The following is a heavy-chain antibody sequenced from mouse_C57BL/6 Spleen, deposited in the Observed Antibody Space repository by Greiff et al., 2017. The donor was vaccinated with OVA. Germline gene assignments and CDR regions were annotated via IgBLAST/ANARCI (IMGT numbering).Heavy chain of an antibody. Sequence: QVQLQQSGAELARPGAPVKLSCKASGYTFTSYGISWVKQRTGQGLEWIGEIYPRSGNTYYNEKFKGKATLTADKSSSTAYMELRSLTSEDSAVYFCAREGIYDGPYYAMDYWGQGTSVTVSS. V-gene: IGHV1-81*01. D-gene: IGHD2-3*01. CDR1: GYTFTSYG. CDR3: AREGIYDGPYYAMDY. J-gene: IGHJ4*01. CDR2: IYPRSGNT.